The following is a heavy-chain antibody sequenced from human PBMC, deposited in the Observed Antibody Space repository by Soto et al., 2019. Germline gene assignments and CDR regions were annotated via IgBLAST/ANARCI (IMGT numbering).Heavy chain of an antibody. CDR2: ISWNSGAI. Sequence: PGGSLRLSCAASGFTFDDYVMFWVRQPPGKGLEWVSGISWNSGAIGYADSVKGRFTISRDNAKNSLYLQMNSLRPEDTALYYCAKSRSSGWSPPDYRGQGTLVTVSS. CDR3: AKSRSSGWSPPDY. V-gene: IGHV3-9*01. CDR1: GFTFDDYV. J-gene: IGHJ4*02. D-gene: IGHD6-19*01.